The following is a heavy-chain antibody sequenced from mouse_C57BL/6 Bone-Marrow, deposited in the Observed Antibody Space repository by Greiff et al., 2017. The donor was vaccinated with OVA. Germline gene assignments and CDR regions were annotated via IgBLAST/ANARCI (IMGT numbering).Heavy chain of an antibody. V-gene: IGHV14-3*01. CDR3: ARYSNYVWYFDV. CDR1: GFNIKNTY. D-gene: IGHD2-5*01. CDR2: IDPANGNT. Sequence: EVQLQESVAELVRPGASVKLSCTASGFNIKNTYMHWVKQRPEQGLEWIGRIDPANGNTKYAPKFQGKATITADTSSNTAYLHLTSLTSEDTAIDYCARYSNYVWYFDVGGTGTTVTVSS. J-gene: IGHJ1*03.